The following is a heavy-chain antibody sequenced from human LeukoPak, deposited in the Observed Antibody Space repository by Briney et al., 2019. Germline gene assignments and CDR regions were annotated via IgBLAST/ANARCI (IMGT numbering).Heavy chain of an antibody. Sequence: GGSLRLSCAASGFTFSDYYMSWIRQAPGKGLECISYINTSGGTIYYADSVKGRFTISRDNANNSLYLQMNNVRAEDTAVYYCARTSTDCLDCWGQGTLVTVSS. J-gene: IGHJ4*02. CDR3: ARTSTDCLDC. D-gene: IGHD2-21*02. V-gene: IGHV3-11*04. CDR2: INTSGGTI. CDR1: GFTFSDYY.